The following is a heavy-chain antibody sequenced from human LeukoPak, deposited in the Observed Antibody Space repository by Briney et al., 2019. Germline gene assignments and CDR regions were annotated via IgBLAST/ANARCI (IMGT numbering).Heavy chain of an antibody. CDR1: GGTFSSYA. CDR3: ASGYCSSTSCFDAFDI. J-gene: IGHJ3*02. Sequence: SVKVSCKASGGTFSSYAISWVRQAPGQGLEWMGGIIPIFGTANYAQKFQGRVTITADKSTSTAYMELSSLRSEDTAVYYCASGYCSSTSCFDAFDICGQGTMVTVSS. V-gene: IGHV1-69*06. CDR2: IIPIFGTA. D-gene: IGHD2-2*03.